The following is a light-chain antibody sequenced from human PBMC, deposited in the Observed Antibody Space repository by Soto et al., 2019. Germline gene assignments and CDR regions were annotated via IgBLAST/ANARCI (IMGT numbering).Light chain of an antibody. CDR2: DAS. V-gene: IGKV3-11*01. CDR3: QQSSNWPPEIT. Sequence: EIVLTQSPATLSLSPGERATLSCRASQGVSSYLAWYQQKPGQAPRLLIYDASSRATGIPDRFSGSGSGTDFILTISSLEPEDFAVYYCQQSSNWPPEITFGQGTRLEIK. J-gene: IGKJ5*01. CDR1: QGVSSY.